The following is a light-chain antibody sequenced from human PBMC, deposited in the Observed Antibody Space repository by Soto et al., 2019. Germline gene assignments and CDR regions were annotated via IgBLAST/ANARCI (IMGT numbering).Light chain of an antibody. V-gene: IGLV1-51*02. CDR3: GTWGSSLSVWV. CDR1: SSNIGNNY. Sequence: QSVLTQPPSVSAAPGQKVTISCSGSSSNIGNNYVSWYQQLPGTAPKLLIYENNKRPSGIPDRFSGSKSGTSATLGITGLQTGDEADYYCGTWGSSLSVWVFGGGTKLTVL. CDR2: ENN. J-gene: IGLJ3*02.